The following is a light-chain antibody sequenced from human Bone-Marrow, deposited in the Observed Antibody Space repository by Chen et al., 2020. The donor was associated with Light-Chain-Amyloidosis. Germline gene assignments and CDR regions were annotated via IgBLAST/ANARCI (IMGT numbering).Light chain of an antibody. CDR3: QVWERSSDRPV. Sequence: SYVLTQPSSLSVAPGQTATIACGANNIGSTSVHWYQQTPGQAPLLVVYDDSDRPSGIPERLYGTNSGSTARLSISRVEAGDEADEDCQVWERSSDRPVFGGGTKLPVI. J-gene: IGLJ3*02. V-gene: IGLV3-21*02. CDR1: NIGSTS. CDR2: DDS.